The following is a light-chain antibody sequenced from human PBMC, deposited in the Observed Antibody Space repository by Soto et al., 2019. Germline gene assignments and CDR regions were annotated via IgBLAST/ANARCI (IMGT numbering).Light chain of an antibody. V-gene: IGKV3-15*01. CDR3: QQYKDLPWT. CDR2: GAS. Sequence: EIVLTQSPATLAVAPFERVTLSFRASQTIGNNLAWYLQRPGQAPRLLMYGASSRATDIPARFSGSASGTEFTLTITGLQSEDFALYHCQQYKDLPWTFGQGTKVDIK. CDR1: QTIGNN. J-gene: IGKJ1*01.